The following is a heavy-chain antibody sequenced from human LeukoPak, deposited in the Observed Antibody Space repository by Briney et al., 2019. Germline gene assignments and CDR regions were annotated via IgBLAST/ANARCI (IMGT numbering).Heavy chain of an antibody. J-gene: IGHJ4*02. CDR1: GGTFSSYA. CDR3: ASLGYCSGGSCYF. V-gene: IGHV1-69*05. D-gene: IGHD2-15*01. Sequence: ASVKVSRKASGGTFSSYAISWVRQAPGQGLEWMGGIIPIFGTANYAQKFQGRVTITTDESTSTAYMELSSLRSEDTAVYYRASLGYCSGGSCYFWGQGTLVTVSS. CDR2: IIPIFGTA.